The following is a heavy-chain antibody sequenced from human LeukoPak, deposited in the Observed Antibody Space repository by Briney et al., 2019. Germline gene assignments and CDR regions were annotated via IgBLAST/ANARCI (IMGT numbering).Heavy chain of an antibody. CDR3: AITVTSPYYYYGMNV. CDR1: GYSFTSYW. D-gene: IGHD4-17*01. Sequence: GESLKISCKGSGYSFTSYWISWVRQMPGKGLEWMGRIDPSDSYTNYSPSFQGHVTVSADKSVSTAYLQWSSLKASDTAMYYCAITVTSPYYYYGMNVWGQGTTVTVSS. CDR2: IDPSDSYT. J-gene: IGHJ6*02. V-gene: IGHV5-10-1*01.